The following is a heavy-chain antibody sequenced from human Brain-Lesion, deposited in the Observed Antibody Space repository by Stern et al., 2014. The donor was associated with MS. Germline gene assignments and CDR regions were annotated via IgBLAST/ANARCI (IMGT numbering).Heavy chain of an antibody. D-gene: IGHD2-2*01. CDR3: ARGRVVPGFQYYATDV. CDR1: GGSISSGGYY. V-gene: IGHV4-61*02. Sequence: QLQLQESGPGLVKPSQTLSLSCTVSGGSISSGGYYWSWIRQPAGKGLEWIGRIFNSGSTSYNPSLKSRVTISIDPSKNKFSLRLNSMTAADTAVYYCARGRVVPGFQYYATDVWGQGTTVIVSS. J-gene: IGHJ6*02. CDR2: IFNSGST.